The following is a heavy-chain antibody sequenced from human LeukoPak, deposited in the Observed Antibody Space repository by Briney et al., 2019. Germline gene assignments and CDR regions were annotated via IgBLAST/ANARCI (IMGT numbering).Heavy chain of an antibody. Sequence: PSETLSLTCTVSGGSISSSSYYWGWIRQPPGKGLEWIGSIYYIGSTYYNPSLKSRVTISVDTSKNHFSLKLSSVTAADTAVYYCARGPTTVTRAFDYWGQGTLVTVSS. CDR1: GGSISSSSYY. CDR3: ARGPTTVTRAFDY. CDR2: IYYIGST. D-gene: IGHD4-17*01. J-gene: IGHJ4*02. V-gene: IGHV4-39*07.